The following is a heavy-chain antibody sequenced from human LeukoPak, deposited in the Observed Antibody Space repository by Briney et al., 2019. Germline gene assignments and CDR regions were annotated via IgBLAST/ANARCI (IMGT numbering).Heavy chain of an antibody. CDR3: ARKTDSSGSGDY. Sequence: PGGSLRLSCTASGFSIRTDYMSWVRQAPGKGLECVSIIYSGGSTYYADSVKGRITISRDNSKNTLYLQMNSLRAEDTAVYYCARKTDSSGSGDYWGQGTLVTVSS. CDR1: GFSIRTDY. CDR2: IYSGGST. D-gene: IGHD3-22*01. V-gene: IGHV3-53*01. J-gene: IGHJ4*02.